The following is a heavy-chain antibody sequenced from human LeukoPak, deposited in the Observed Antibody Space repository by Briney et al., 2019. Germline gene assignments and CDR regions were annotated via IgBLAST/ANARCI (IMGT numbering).Heavy chain of an antibody. J-gene: IGHJ4*02. CDR1: GGSFSGYY. CDR2: INDSGST. CDR3: ARGVYGDYFTKTGYFDY. V-gene: IGHV4-34*01. Sequence: PSETLSLTCAVYGGSFSGYYWNWIRQPPGKGLEGIGEINDSGSTNYNPFLKSRVSISVDTSKKQFSLKVNSVTAADTAVYYCARGVYGDYFTKTGYFDYWGQGTQVIVSS. D-gene: IGHD4-17*01.